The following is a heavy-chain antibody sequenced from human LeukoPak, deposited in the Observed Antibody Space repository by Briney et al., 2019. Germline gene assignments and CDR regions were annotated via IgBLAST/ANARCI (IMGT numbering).Heavy chain of an antibody. CDR1: GYTFTSYY. D-gene: IGHD3-10*01. V-gene: IGHV1-46*01. J-gene: IGHJ6*03. Sequence: GASVKVSCKASGYTFTSYYMHWVRQAPGQGLEWMGIINPSGGSTSYAQKFQGRVTMTRDMSTSTVYMELSSLRSEDTAVYYCARDLVLLWFGDVHYMDVWGKGTTVTISS. CDR2: INPSGGST. CDR3: ARDLVLLWFGDVHYMDV.